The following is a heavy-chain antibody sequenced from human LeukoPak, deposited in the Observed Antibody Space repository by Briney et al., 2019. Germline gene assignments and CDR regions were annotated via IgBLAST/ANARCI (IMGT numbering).Heavy chain of an antibody. V-gene: IGHV1-18*03. D-gene: IGHD2-15*01. J-gene: IGHJ4*02. CDR2: ISAYNGNT. Sequence: GASVKVSCKASGYTFNNYGISWVRQAPGQGLEWMAWISAYNGNTNYALKLRGRVTMTTDTSTSTAYMELRSLRSDDMAVYYCARDEKRYCSGGSCPAYFDYWGQGTLVTVSS. CDR3: ARDEKRYCSGGSCPAYFDY. CDR1: GYTFNNYG.